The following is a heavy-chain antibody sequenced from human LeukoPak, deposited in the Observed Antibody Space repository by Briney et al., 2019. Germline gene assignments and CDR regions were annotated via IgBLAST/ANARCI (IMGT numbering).Heavy chain of an antibody. D-gene: IGHD3-9*01. CDR3: AKDSGSGGDTYYDILTGQFGHYYYYGMDV. CDR1: GFTFSSYS. J-gene: IGHJ6*02. V-gene: IGHV3-48*01. CDR2: ISSSSSTI. Sequence: PGGSLRLSCAASGFTFSSYSMTWVRQAPGKGLEWVSYISSSSSTIYYADSVKGRFTISRDNSKNTLYLQMNSLRAEDTAVYYCAKDSGSGGDTYYDILTGQFGHYYYYGMDVWGQGTTVTVSS.